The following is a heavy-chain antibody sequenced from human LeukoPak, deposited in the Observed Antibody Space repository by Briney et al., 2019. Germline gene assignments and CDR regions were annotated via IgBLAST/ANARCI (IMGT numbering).Heavy chain of an antibody. CDR1: GYTFTNYY. J-gene: IGHJ3*02. CDR2: INSNRGGT. V-gene: IGHV1-2*02. Sequence: ASVKVSCKASGYTFTNYYIHWVRQAPGQGLEWMGWINSNRGGTNYAQKFPGRVTMTRDTSISTAYMALRSVRSDDTAVYYCARDHGDDAFDIWGPGTMVTVSS. CDR3: ARDHGDDAFDI. D-gene: IGHD3-3*01.